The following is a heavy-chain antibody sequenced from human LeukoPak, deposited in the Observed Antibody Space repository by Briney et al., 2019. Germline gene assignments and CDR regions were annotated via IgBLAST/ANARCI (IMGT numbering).Heavy chain of an antibody. Sequence: GGSLRLSCTASGFTFSDYWMTWVRQAPGKGPEWVANIKQDGSQRYYVDSVRGRFTITRDNAKNSLFLQMNGLRAEDTAVYYCARRGGSSSRRSPIDYWGQGTLVTVSS. J-gene: IGHJ4*02. CDR1: GFTFSDYW. CDR2: IKQDGSQR. D-gene: IGHD6-6*01. CDR3: ARRGGSSSRRSPIDY. V-gene: IGHV3-7*01.